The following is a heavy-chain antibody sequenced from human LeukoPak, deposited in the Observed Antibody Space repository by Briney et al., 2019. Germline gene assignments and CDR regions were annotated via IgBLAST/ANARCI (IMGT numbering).Heavy chain of an antibody. J-gene: IGHJ4*02. CDR2: INHSGST. Sequence: SETLSLTCTVSGGSISSSSYYWSWIRQPPGKGLEWIGEINHSGSTNYNPSLKSRVTISVDTSKNQFSLKLSSVTAADTAVYYCARQAYDSSGYYSFDYWGQGTLVTVSS. CDR1: GGSISSSSYY. D-gene: IGHD3-22*01. V-gene: IGHV4-39*01. CDR3: ARQAYDSSGYYSFDY.